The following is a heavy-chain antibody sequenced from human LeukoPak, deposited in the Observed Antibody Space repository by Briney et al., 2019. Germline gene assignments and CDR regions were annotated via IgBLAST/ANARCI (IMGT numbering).Heavy chain of an antibody. J-gene: IGHJ4*02. V-gene: IGHV1-2*02. Sequence: ASVKVSCKASGYTFTGYYMHWVRQAPGQGLEWMGWINPNSGGTNYAQKFQGRVTVTRDTSTSTVHMELSGLRSEDTAVYYCARDQEAFDYWGQGTLVTVSS. CDR3: ARDQEAFDY. CDR2: INPNSGGT. CDR1: GYTFTGYY.